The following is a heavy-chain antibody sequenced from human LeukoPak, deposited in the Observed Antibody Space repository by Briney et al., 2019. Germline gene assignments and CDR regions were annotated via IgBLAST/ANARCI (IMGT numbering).Heavy chain of an antibody. D-gene: IGHD6-13*01. CDR1: GYTFTSYG. Sequence: GASVKVSCKASGYTFTSYGISWLRQAPGQGLEWMGGIIPVFGTANYAQKFQGRVTITADESTSTAYMELSSLRSEDTAVYYCARVFEWAAAVYYFDYWGQGTLVTVSS. CDR2: IIPVFGTA. V-gene: IGHV1-69*13. J-gene: IGHJ4*02. CDR3: ARVFEWAAAVYYFDY.